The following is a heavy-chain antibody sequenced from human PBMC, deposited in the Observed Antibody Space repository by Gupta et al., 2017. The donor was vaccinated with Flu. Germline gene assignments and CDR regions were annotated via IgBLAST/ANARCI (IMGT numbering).Heavy chain of an antibody. CDR3: TKDVPHTAGALIY. V-gene: IGHV3-15*01. Sequence: QAPGKGPEWVGRIKSERGGGTADYAAPVKGRFTISRDDSKDTVYLQMNSLRSDDTAVYYCTKDVPHTAGALIYWGQGTLVTVSS. J-gene: IGHJ4*02. D-gene: IGHD2-8*02. CDR2: IKSERGGGTA.